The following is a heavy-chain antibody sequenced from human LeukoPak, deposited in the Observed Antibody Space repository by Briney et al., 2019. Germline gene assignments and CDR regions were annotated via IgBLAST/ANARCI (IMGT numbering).Heavy chain of an antibody. CDR1: GFTFGSYG. V-gene: IGHV3-30*18. CDR3: AKAPWEIVPAYFFDH. D-gene: IGHD2-15*01. CDR2: ISYDGSRK. J-gene: IGHJ4*02. Sequence: GGSLRLSSVASGFTFGSYGMHWVRQAPGKGLEWVAVISYDGSRKYYANSVRGRFTISRDDSKNILYLQMSSLREEDTAVYYCAKAPWEIVPAYFFDHWGQGTLVTVSS.